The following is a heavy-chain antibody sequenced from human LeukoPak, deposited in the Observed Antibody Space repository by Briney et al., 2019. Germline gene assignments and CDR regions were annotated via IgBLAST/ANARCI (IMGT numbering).Heavy chain of an antibody. CDR1: GYTFTSYD. V-gene: IGHV1-8*02. CDR2: MNPNSGDT. J-gene: IGHJ5*02. CDR3: ARGPAEVDYGWFDP. D-gene: IGHD4-17*01. Sequence: ASVKVSCKPSGYTFTSYDIRWVRQATAQGLEWMGWMNPNSGDTDSAQKFQGRVTMTRNTAISTAYMELSSLRSEDTAVYYCARGPAEVDYGWFDPWGQGTLVTVSS.